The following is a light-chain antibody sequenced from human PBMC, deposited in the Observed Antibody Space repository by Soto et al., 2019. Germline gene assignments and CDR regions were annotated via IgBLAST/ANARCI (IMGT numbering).Light chain of an antibody. V-gene: IGLV1-40*01. Sequence: QSVLTQPPSVSGAPGQRVTISCTGSSSNIGAGYDVHWYQQLPGTAPKLLIYHNSNRPSGVPDRFSGSKSGTSASLAITGLQVEDEADYYCQSYDSSLSGSRVFGTGTKLTVL. J-gene: IGLJ1*01. CDR2: HNS. CDR1: SSNIGAGYD. CDR3: QSYDSSLSGSRV.